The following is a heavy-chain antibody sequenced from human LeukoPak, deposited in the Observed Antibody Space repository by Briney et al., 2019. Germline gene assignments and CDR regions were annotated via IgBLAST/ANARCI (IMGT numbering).Heavy chain of an antibody. CDR2: INPNSGGT. J-gene: IGHJ4*02. V-gene: IGHV1-2*02. CDR3: ARDRRVYYDSSGYSWWSFDY. CDR1: GYTFTGYY. D-gene: IGHD3-22*01. Sequence: ASVKVSXKASGYTFTGYYMHWVRQAPGQGLEWMGWINPNSGGTNYAQKSQGRVTMTRDTSISTAYMELSRLRSDDTAVYYCARDRRVYYDSSGYSWWSFDYWGQGTLVTVSS.